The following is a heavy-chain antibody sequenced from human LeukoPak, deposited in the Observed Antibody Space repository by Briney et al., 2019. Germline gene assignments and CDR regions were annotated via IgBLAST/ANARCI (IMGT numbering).Heavy chain of an antibody. Sequence: SETLSLTCAVYGGSFSGYYWSWIRQPPWKGLEWIGEINHSGSTNYNPSLKSRVTISVDTSKNQFSLKLSSVTAADTAVYYCARGEVWQLVYFDYWGQGTLVTVSS. V-gene: IGHV4-34*01. CDR3: ARGEVWQLVYFDY. CDR2: INHSGST. CDR1: GGSFSGYY. D-gene: IGHD6-6*01. J-gene: IGHJ4*02.